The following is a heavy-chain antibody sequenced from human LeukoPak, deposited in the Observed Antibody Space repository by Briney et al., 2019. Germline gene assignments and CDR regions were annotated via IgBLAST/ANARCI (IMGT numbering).Heavy chain of an antibody. CDR1: GGSISSYY. J-gene: IGHJ4*02. Sequence: SETLSLTCTVSGGSISSYYWSWIRQPPGKGLEWIGRIYTSGSTNYNPSLKSRVTISVDTSKNQFSLKLSSVTAADTAVYYCARIRLWPNFGADWGQGTLVTVSS. CDR3: ARIRLWPNFGAD. V-gene: IGHV4-4*08. CDR2: IYTSGST. D-gene: IGHD3-3*01.